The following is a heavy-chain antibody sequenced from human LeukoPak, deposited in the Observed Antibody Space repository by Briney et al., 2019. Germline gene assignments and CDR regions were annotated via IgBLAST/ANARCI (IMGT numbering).Heavy chain of an antibody. CDR2: IYYSRST. Sequence: SETLSLTCTVSGASISSYYWSWIRQPPGKGLEWIGYIYYSRSTNYNPSLKSRVTISIDTSKNQFSLKLNSVTAADTAVYYCARYGANRQQLVMAFDIWVQGTMVTVSS. CDR1: GASISSYY. V-gene: IGHV4-59*08. D-gene: IGHD6-13*01. J-gene: IGHJ3*02. CDR3: ARYGANRQQLVMAFDI.